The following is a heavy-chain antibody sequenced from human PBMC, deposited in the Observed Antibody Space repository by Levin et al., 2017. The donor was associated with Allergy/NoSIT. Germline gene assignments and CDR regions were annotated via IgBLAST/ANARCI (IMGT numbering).Heavy chain of an antibody. CDR2: IYYSGST. V-gene: IGHV4-31*03. J-gene: IGHJ3*02. Sequence: SSETLSLTCTVSGGSISSGGYYWSWIRQHPGKGLEWIGYIYYSGSTYYNPSLKSRVTISVDTSKNQFSLKLSSVTAADTAVYYCARDLGYCSSTSCYPAAFDIWGQGTMVTVSS. CDR1: GGSISSGGYY. D-gene: IGHD2-2*01. CDR3: ARDLGYCSSTSCYPAAFDI.